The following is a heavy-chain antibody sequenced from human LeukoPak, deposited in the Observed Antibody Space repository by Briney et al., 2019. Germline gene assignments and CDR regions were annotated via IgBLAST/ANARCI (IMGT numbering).Heavy chain of an antibody. CDR1: GDTFNIHY. J-gene: IGHJ4*02. D-gene: IGHD4-17*01. CDR3: ASEKNYGDKYFDS. Sequence: ASVKISCKASGDTFNIHYFHWIRQAPGQGLEWMGIINRVDGIRGNAQTFQGRLMLTKDTSTSTAYMELSSLRSEDAAIYYCASEKNYGDKYFDSWGQGTVVTVSS. CDR2: INRVDGIR. V-gene: IGHV1-46*02.